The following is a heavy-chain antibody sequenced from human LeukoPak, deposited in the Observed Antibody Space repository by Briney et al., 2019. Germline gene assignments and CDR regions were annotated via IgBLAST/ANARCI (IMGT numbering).Heavy chain of an antibody. CDR1: GFTFSSYS. CDR2: ISSSSSYI. CDR3: ASQGYYGSGSYRYFDY. Sequence: PGGSLRLSCAASGFTFSSYSMNWVRQAPGKGLEWVSSISSSSSYIYYADSVKGRFTISRDNAKNSLYLQMNSLRAEDTAVYYCASQGYYGSGSYRYFDYWGQGTLVTVSS. D-gene: IGHD3-10*01. V-gene: IGHV3-21*01. J-gene: IGHJ4*02.